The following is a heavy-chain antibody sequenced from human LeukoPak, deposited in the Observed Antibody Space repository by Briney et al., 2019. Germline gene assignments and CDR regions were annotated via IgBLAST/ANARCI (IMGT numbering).Heavy chain of an antibody. J-gene: IGHJ4*02. CDR3: ASKVTTGY. Sequence: GGSLRLSCVVSGLAVSSNYMSWVRQAPGKGLEWVSVIYSGGTTNYADSVKGRFIVYRDNSKNTLYLQMNSLRAEDTAVYYCASKVTTGYWGQGTLVTVSS. D-gene: IGHD4-17*01. CDR1: GLAVSSNY. CDR2: IYSGGTT. V-gene: IGHV3-66*01.